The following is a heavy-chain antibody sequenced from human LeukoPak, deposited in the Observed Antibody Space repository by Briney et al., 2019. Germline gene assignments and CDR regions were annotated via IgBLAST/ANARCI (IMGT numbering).Heavy chain of an antibody. D-gene: IGHD5-12*01. J-gene: IGHJ5*02. CDR3: ARDPYSGYDYGWFDP. V-gene: IGHV1-69*04. CDR1: GGTFSGYA. CDR2: IIPILGIA. Sequence: GASVKVSCKASGGTFSGYAISWVRQAPGQGLEWMGRIIPILGIANYAQKFQGRVTITADKSTSTAYMELSSLRSEDTAVYYCARDPYSGYDYGWFDPWGQGTLVTVSS.